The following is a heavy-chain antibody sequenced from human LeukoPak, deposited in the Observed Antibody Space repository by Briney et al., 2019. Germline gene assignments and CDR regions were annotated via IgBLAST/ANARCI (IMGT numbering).Heavy chain of an antibody. CDR1: GGSIGSSTYY. Sequence: PSETLSLTCTVSGGSIGSSTYYWGWIRQPPGKGLEWIGEINHSGSTNYNPSLKSRVTISVDTSKNQFSLKLSSVTAADTAVYYCARVIFAMVRGVITNYYYYGMDVWGQGTTVTVSS. CDR3: ARVIFAMVRGVITNYYYYGMDV. CDR2: INHSGST. D-gene: IGHD3-10*01. V-gene: IGHV4-39*07. J-gene: IGHJ6*02.